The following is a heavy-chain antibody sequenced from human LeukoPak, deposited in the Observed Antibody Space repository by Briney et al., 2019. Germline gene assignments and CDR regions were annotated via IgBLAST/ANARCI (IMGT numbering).Heavy chain of an antibody. CDR1: GFIFSRHA. Sequence: GGSLRLSCSGAGFIFSRHAMHWVRQAPGKGLVWVSRIESDGSTTSYADSVKGRFTISRDNAKNTLYLQMNSLRVDDTAVYYCERYSSNWHAVDYWGQGTLVTVSS. CDR2: IESDGSTT. J-gene: IGHJ4*02. V-gene: IGHV3-74*01. D-gene: IGHD6-13*01. CDR3: ERYSSNWHAVDY.